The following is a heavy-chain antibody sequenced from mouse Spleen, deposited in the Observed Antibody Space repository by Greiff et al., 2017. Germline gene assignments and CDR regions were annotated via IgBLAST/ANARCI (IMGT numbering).Heavy chain of an antibody. Sequence: EVQGVESGGGLVKPGGSLKLSCAASGFTFSSYTMSWVRQTPAKRLEWVATISSGGGNTYYPDSVKGRFTISRDNARNTLYLQMSSLRSEDTAMYYCARRSGDQYYYAMDYWGQGTSVTVSS. D-gene: IGHD1-3*01. CDR3: ARRSGDQYYYAMDY. CDR2: ISSGGGNT. J-gene: IGHJ4*01. V-gene: IGHV5-9*04. CDR1: GFTFSSYT.